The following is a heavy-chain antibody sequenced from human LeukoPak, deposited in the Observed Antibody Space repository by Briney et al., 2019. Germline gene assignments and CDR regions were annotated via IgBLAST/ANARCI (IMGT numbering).Heavy chain of an antibody. CDR3: ARGRGYCSGGSCYRLFYYYYYMDV. Sequence: SETLSLTCAVYGGSFSGYYWSWIRQPPGMGLEWIGEINHSGSTNYNPSLKSRVTISVDTSKNQFSLKLSSVTAADTAVYYCARGRGYCSGGSCYRLFYYYYYMDVWGKGTTVTVSS. V-gene: IGHV4-34*01. CDR2: INHSGST. J-gene: IGHJ6*03. D-gene: IGHD2-15*01. CDR1: GGSFSGYY.